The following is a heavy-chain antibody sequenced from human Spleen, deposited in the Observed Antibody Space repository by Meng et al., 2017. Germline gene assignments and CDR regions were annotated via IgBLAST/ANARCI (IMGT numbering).Heavy chain of an antibody. CDR1: GYTFTGYY. CDR2: INPSGGST. D-gene: IGHD6-13*01. V-gene: IGHV1-46*01. Sequence: ASVKVSCKASGYTFTGYYMHWVRQAPGQGLEWMGIINPSGGSTSYAQKFQGRVTMTRDTSTSTVSMELSSLRSEDTAVYYCARSIAAAVFGGKCFFDYWGQGTLVTVSS. J-gene: IGHJ4*02. CDR3: ARSIAAAVFGGKCFFDY.